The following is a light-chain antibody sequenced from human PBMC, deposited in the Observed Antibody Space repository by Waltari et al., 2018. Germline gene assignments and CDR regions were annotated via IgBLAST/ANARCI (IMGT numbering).Light chain of an antibody. J-gene: IGLJ3*02. CDR3: CSYARSRTLL. CDR2: GVT. CDR1: SGAIGTYNY. V-gene: IGLV2-23*01. Sequence: QSALTQPASVSGSPGQSTTISCPGTSGAIGTYNYVSWYQQYPGKAPKLMIHGVTNRPSGVSDRFSGSKSGNTASLTISGLQAEDEAVYYCCSYARSRTLLFGGGTELTVL.